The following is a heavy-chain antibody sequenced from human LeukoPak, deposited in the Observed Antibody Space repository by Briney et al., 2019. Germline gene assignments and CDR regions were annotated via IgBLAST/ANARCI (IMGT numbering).Heavy chain of an antibody. Sequence: GASVKVSCKASGYTFTSYYMHWVRQAPGQGLEWMGIINPSGGSTSYAQKFQGRVTMTRDTSISTAYMELSRLRSDDTAVYYCARGPPVVTQTYFDYWGQGTLVTVSS. CDR2: INPSGGST. D-gene: IGHD2-15*01. V-gene: IGHV1-46*01. CDR1: GYTFTSYY. J-gene: IGHJ4*02. CDR3: ARGPPVVTQTYFDY.